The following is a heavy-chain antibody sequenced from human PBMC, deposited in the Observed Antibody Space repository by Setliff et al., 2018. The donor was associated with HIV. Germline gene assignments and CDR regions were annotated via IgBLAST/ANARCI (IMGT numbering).Heavy chain of an antibody. Sequence: GASVKVSCKASGYTFTSYYMHWVRQAPGQGLEWMGIINPSGGSTSYAQKFQGRVTMTRDESTNTGYMELSSLRSEDTAVYYCARESACSSTSCPKVLDYWGQGTLVTVSS. V-gene: IGHV1-46*01. CDR1: GYTFTSYY. J-gene: IGHJ4*02. CDR2: INPSGGST. D-gene: IGHD2-2*01. CDR3: ARESACSSTSCPKVLDY.